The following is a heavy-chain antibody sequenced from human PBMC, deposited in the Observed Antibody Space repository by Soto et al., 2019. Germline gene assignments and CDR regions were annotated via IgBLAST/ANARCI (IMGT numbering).Heavy chain of an antibody. CDR3: AIGYCSGGSCYNYYYYGMDV. J-gene: IGHJ6*02. V-gene: IGHV1-69*13. CDR2: IIPIFGTA. D-gene: IGHD2-15*01. Sequence: SVKVSCKASGGTFSSYAISWVRQAPGQGLEWMGGIIPIFGTANYAQKFQGRVTITADESTSTAYMELSSLRSEDTAVYYCAIGYCSGGSCYNYYYYGMDVWGQGTTVTVSS. CDR1: GGTFSSYA.